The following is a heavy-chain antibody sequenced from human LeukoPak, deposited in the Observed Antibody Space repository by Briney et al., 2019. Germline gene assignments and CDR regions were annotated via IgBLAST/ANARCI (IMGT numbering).Heavy chain of an antibody. CDR2: ISSSSSYI. CDR3: ARDQPLLFCSRTSCYWGGDGFDI. Sequence: GGSVRLSCAASGFTFSSYSMNWVRQAPGKGLEWVSSISSSSSYIYYADSVKGRFTISRDNAKNSLYLQMNSLRAEDTAVYYCARDQPLLFCSRTSCYWGGDGFDIWGQGTMVTVPS. D-gene: IGHD2-2*01. V-gene: IGHV3-21*01. J-gene: IGHJ3*02. CDR1: GFTFSSYS.